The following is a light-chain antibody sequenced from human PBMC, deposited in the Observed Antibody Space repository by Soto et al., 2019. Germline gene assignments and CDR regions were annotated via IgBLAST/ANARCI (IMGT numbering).Light chain of an antibody. V-gene: IGLV2-14*01. CDR2: EVT. Sequence: QSVLTQPASVSGSPGQSITISCTGTSGDIGSYNRVSWYQQHPGKAPKLIIYEVTDRPSGVSNRFSGSKSGNTASLTISGLQAEDEDEYYCSSYTNINTRACVFGTGTKLPVL. CDR1: SGDIGSYNR. CDR3: SSYTNINTRACV. J-gene: IGLJ1*01.